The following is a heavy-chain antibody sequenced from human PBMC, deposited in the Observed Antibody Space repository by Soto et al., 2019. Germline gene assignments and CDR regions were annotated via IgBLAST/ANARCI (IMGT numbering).Heavy chain of an antibody. V-gene: IGHV3-33*06. D-gene: IGHD3-10*01. J-gene: IGHJ4*02. CDR1: VVRFSYYG. CDR3: TNWRGRLNFDY. CDR2: IFSDGNTK. Sequence: GGSLRLSCAASVVRFSYYGMHWVRQAPGKGLEWVAAIFSDGNTKQYADSVKGRFSVSRDNSENTLYLQMTSLRVDDTAVYYCTNWRGRLNFDYWGQGTLVTVSS.